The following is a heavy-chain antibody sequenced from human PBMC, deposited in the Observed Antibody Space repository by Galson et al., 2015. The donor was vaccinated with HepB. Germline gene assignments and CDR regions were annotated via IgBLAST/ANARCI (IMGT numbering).Heavy chain of an antibody. J-gene: IGHJ4*02. CDR2: ISWNSGST. D-gene: IGHD6-19*01. V-gene: IGHV3-9*01. CDR1: GFTFDDYA. CDR3: AKVSSGWDPAYFDY. Sequence: SLRLSCAATGFTFDDYAMHWVRQAPGKGLEWVSGISWNSGSTGYADSVKGRFTISRDNAKNSLYLQMNSLRAEDTALYYCAKVSSGWDPAYFDYWGQGTLVTVSS.